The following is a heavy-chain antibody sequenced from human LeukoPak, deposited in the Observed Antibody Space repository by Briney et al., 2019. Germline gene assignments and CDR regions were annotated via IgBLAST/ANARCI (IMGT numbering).Heavy chain of an antibody. V-gene: IGHV3-53*01. Sequence: PGGSLRLSCAASGFTVSSSYMSWVRQAPGKGLEWVSVLYSSGTTYYADSVKARFTISRDNSKNTLYLQMNSLRAEDTAVYYCARDRRALDAFDIWGQGTMVTVSS. CDR1: GFTVSSSY. D-gene: IGHD3-3*02. CDR3: ARDRRALDAFDI. J-gene: IGHJ3*02. CDR2: LYSSGTT.